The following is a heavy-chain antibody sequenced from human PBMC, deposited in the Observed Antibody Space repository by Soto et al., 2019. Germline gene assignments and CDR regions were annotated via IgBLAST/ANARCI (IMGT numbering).Heavy chain of an antibody. J-gene: IGHJ4*02. D-gene: IGHD1-26*01. V-gene: IGHV3-30*03. CDR2: ISYDGSNK. Sequence: VQLVESGGGLVQPGRSLRLSCAASGFTFSSYGMHWVRQAPGKGLEWVAVISYDGSNKYYADSVKGRFTISRDNSKNTLYLQMNSLRAEDTAVYYCARDGANYFDYWGQGTLVTVSS. CDR1: GFTFSSYG. CDR3: ARDGANYFDY.